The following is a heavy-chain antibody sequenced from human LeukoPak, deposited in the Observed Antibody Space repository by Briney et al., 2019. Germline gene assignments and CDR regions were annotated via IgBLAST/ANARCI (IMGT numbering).Heavy chain of an antibody. CDR2: ISAYNGNT. CDR1: GYTFTSYG. J-gene: IGHJ4*02. V-gene: IGHV1-18*01. Sequence: GASVKVSCKASGYTFTSYGISWVRQAPGQGLEWMGWISAYNGNTNYAQKLQGRVTMTTDTSTSTAYMELRSLRSDDTAVYYCARDRGGLVVPAAIPSDYWGQGTLVTVSS. CDR3: ARDRGGLVVPAAIPSDY. D-gene: IGHD2-2*01.